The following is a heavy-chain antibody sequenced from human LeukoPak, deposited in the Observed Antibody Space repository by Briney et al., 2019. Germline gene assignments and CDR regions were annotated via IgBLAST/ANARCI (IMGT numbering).Heavy chain of an antibody. D-gene: IGHD2-8*01. V-gene: IGHV1-2*02. CDR3: ARGSWVLMVYATGNWFDP. CDR1: GYTFTGYY. J-gene: IGHJ5*02. CDR2: INPYSGGT. Sequence: ASVKVSCKASGYTFTGYYMHWVRQAPGQGLEWMGWINPYSGGTNYAQKFQGRVTMTRDTSISTAYMELSRLRSDDTAVYYCARGSWVLMVYATGNWFDPWGQGTLVTVSS.